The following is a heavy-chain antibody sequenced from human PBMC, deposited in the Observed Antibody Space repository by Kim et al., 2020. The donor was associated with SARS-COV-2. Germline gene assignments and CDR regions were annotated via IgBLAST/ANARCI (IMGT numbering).Heavy chain of an antibody. CDR3: ARDRGGAPRGYYYYGMDV. CDR2: ISAYNGNT. J-gene: IGHJ6*02. D-gene: IGHD1-26*01. Sequence: ASVKVSCKASGYTFTSYGISWVRQAPGQGLEWMGWISAYNGNTNYAQKLQGRVTMTTDTSTSTAYMELRSLRSDDTAVYYCARDRGGAPRGYYYYGMDVWGQGTTVTVSS. V-gene: IGHV1-18*01. CDR1: GYTFTSYG.